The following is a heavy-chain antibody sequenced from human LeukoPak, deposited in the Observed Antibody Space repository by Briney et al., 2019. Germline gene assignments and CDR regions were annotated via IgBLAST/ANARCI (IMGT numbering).Heavy chain of an antibody. CDR3: ARDPHYGDILNDPFDI. J-gene: IGHJ3*02. CDR2: INYSGST. CDR1: GGSFSRYY. Sequence: KPSETLSLTCTVSGGSFSRYYWSWIRQPPGKGLEWNGYINYSGSTKYNPSLKSRVTISVDTSKNQFSLKLSSVTAADTAVYFCARDPHYGDILNDPFDIWGQGTMVTVSS. D-gene: IGHD4-17*01. V-gene: IGHV4-59*01.